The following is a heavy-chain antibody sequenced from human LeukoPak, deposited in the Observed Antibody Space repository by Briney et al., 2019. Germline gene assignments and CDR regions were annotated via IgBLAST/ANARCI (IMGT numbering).Heavy chain of an antibody. D-gene: IGHD5-18*01. CDR2: IYYSGSP. J-gene: IGHJ4*02. V-gene: IGHV4-61*01. CDR1: GGSISSGSYY. CDR3: ARGSRGYSYG. Sequence: SENLSLTCTVSGGSISSGSYYWSWIRQPPGKGLEWIGYIYYSGSPNYNPSLKSRVTISVDTSKNQFSLKLSSVTAADTAVYYCARGSRGYSYGWGQGTLVTVSS.